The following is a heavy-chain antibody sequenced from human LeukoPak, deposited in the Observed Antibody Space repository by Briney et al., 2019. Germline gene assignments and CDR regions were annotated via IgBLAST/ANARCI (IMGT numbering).Heavy chain of an antibody. CDR1: GFTFSNAW. CDR2: IKSKTDGGST. CDR3: TRELELLYFDWSLHAGIYYFYY. D-gene: IGHD3-9*01. J-gene: IGHJ4*02. Sequence: PGGSLRLSCAASGFTFSNAWMSWVRQAPGRGLEWVGRIKSKTDGGSTDYAAPVKGIFTISRDDSKNTMYLQMNSLQTEDTAMHYCTRELELLYFDWSLHAGIYYFYYWGQGTLVTVSS. V-gene: IGHV3-15*01.